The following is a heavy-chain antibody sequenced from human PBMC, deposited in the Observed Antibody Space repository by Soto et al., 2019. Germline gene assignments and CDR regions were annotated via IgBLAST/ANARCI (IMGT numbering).Heavy chain of an antibody. CDR1: GFTFSSYW. V-gene: IGHV3-21*01. CDR2: ISSSSSYI. Sequence: PGGSLRLSCAASGFTFSSYWMHWVRQAPGKGLEWVSSISSSSSYIYYADSVKGRFTISRDNAKNSLYLQMNSLRAEDTAVYYCASYLYYYDSSGYYSHDYWGQGTLVTVSS. D-gene: IGHD3-22*01. CDR3: ASYLYYYDSSGYYSHDY. J-gene: IGHJ4*02.